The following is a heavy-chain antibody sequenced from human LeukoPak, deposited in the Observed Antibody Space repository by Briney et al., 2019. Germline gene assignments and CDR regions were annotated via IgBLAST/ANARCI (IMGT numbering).Heavy chain of an antibody. CDR2: FDPEDGET. V-gene: IGHV1-24*01. D-gene: IGHD4-17*01. Sequence: ASVKVSCKVSGYTLTELSMHWVRQAPGKGLEWMGGFDPEDGETIYAQKFQGRVTMTEDTSTDTAYMELSSLRSEDTAVYYCARDPTVTDAFDIWGQGTMVTVSS. J-gene: IGHJ3*02. CDR3: ARDPTVTDAFDI. CDR1: GYTLTELS.